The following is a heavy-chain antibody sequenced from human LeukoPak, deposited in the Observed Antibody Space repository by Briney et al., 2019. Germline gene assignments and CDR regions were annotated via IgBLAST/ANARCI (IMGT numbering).Heavy chain of an antibody. CDR2: INHSGST. V-gene: IGHV4-34*01. CDR3: ARRPQGGWYFRAWFDP. Sequence: PSETLSLTCAVYGGSFSGYYWSWIRQPPGKGLEWIGEINHSGSTNYNPSLKSRVTISVDTSKNQFSLKLSSVTAADTAVYYCARRPQGGWYFRAWFDPWGQGILVTVSS. J-gene: IGHJ5*02. CDR1: GGSFSGYY. D-gene: IGHD6-19*01.